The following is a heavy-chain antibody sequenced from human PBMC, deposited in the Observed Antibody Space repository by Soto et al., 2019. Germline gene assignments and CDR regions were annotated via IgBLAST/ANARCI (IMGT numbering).Heavy chain of an antibody. V-gene: IGHV4-59*12. D-gene: IGHD2-8*01. CDR3: ARESRCVNGACGNVFDI. J-gene: IGHJ3*02. CDR1: GGSISTYY. CDR2: IYYSGST. Sequence: SETLSLTCTVSGGSISTYYCTWIRQSPEKGLEWLGNIYYSGSTNYSPSLNSRLTISLDTSKNQFSLKLRSVTAADTAVYYCARESRCVNGACGNVFDIWGRGTKVTVSS.